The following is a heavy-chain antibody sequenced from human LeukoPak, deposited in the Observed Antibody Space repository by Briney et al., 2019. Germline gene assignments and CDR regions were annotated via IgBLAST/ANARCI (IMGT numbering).Heavy chain of an antibody. Sequence: SETLSLTCAVYGGSFSGYYWSWLRQPPGKGLEWVGEINHSGSTNYNPSLKSRVTISVDTSKNQFSLKLSSVTAADTAVYYCARGRRHRSLNIAAAGTGYYYYGMDVWGQGTTVTVSS. V-gene: IGHV4-34*01. CDR2: INHSGST. D-gene: IGHD6-13*01. CDR1: GGSFSGYY. CDR3: ARGRRHRSLNIAAAGTGYYYYGMDV. J-gene: IGHJ6*02.